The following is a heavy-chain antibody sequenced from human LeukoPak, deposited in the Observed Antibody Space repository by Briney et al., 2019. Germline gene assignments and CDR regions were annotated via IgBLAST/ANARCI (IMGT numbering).Heavy chain of an antibody. CDR1: GFTFSSYS. J-gene: IGHJ4*02. CDR3: ASTRVKLWCSDY. V-gene: IGHV3-21*01. CDR2: ISSSSSYI. Sequence: KPGGSLRLSCAASGFTFSSYSMNWVRQAPGKGLEWVSSISSSSSYIYYADSVKGRFTISRDNAKNSLYLQMNSLRAEDTAVYYCASTRVKLWCSDYWGQGTLVTVSS. D-gene: IGHD2-21*01.